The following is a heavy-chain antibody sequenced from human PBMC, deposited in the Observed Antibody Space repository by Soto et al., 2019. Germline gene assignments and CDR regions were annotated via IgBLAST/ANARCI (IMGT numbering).Heavy chain of an antibody. CDR1: GGSISSYY. V-gene: IGHV4-59*01. D-gene: IGHD3-22*01. Sequence: SETLSLTCTVSGGSISSYYWSWIRQPPGKGLEWIGYIYYSGSTNYNPSLKSRVTISVDTSKNQFSLKLSSVTAADTAVYYCARARGYYYDSKSHTIDYWGQGTLVTVSS. J-gene: IGHJ4*02. CDR2: IYYSGST. CDR3: ARARGYYYDSKSHTIDY.